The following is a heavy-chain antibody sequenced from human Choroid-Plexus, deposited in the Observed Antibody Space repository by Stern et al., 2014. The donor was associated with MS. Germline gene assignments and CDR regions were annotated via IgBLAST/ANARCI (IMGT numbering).Heavy chain of an antibody. CDR3: AKDRQYLTYFFDH. D-gene: IGHD2/OR15-2a*01. CDR2: ISYDGGNK. J-gene: IGHJ5*02. CDR1: GFTFGSCA. Sequence: VQLVESGGGVVQPGRPLRLSCVASGFTFGSCAMHWVRQAPGKGLGWGAGISYDGGNKYYADSVKGRFTISRDNSQNTLYMQMSSLRPEDTAVYYCAKDRQYLTYFFDHWGQGSLVTVSS. V-gene: IGHV3-30*18.